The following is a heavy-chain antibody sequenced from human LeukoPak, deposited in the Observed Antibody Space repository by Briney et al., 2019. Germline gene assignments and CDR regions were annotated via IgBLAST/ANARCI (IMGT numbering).Heavy chain of an antibody. V-gene: IGHV4-34*01. D-gene: IGHD3-10*01. CDR1: GFTFSSFN. Sequence: PGGSLRLSCAASGFTFSSFNMNWVRQAPGKGLEWIGEINHSGSTNYNPSLKSRVTISVDTSKNQFSLKLSSVTAADTAVYYCARGGRTTYYYGSGSHEYFQHWGQGTLVTVSS. CDR2: INHSGST. CDR3: ARGGRTTYYYGSGSHEYFQH. J-gene: IGHJ1*01.